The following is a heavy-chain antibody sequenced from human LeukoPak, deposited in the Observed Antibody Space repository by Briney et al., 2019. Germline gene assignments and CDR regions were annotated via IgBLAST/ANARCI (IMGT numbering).Heavy chain of an antibody. Sequence: GGSLRLSCSASGFTFSNHWMSWVRQAPGKGLEWVANIKQDGSEIYYVDSVKGRFTISRDNAKNSLSLQMKSLRAEDTAVYYCARDPNTGGWSFDYWGQETQVTVSS. CDR2: IKQDGSEI. CDR3: ARDPNTGGWSFDY. V-gene: IGHV3-7*01. CDR1: GFTFSNHW. D-gene: IGHD6-19*01. J-gene: IGHJ4*02.